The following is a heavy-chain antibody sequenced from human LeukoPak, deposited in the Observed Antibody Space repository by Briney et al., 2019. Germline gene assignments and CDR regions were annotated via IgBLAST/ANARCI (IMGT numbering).Heavy chain of an antibody. CDR2: INHSGST. J-gene: IGHJ6*02. V-gene: IGHV4-34*01. D-gene: IGHD6-6*01. CDR1: GGSFSGYY. Sequence: SETLSLTRAVYGGSFSGYYWSWIRQPPGKGLEWIGEINHSGSTNYNPSLKSRVTISVDTSKNQFSLKLSSVTAADTAVYYCARESPPYSSSSKTYYYYYGMDVWGQGTTVTVSS. CDR3: ARESPPYSSSSKTYYYYYGMDV.